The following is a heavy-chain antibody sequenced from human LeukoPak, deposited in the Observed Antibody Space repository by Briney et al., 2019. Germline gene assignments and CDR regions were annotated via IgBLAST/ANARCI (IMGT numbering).Heavy chain of an antibody. CDR3: ARDRYCSGGSCYSDY. Sequence: PGGSLRLSCAASGFTVSSKYMSWVRQAPGKGLEWVANIKQDGSEKYYVDSVKGRFTISRDNAKNSLYLQMNSLRAEDTAVYYCARDRYCSGGSCYSDYWGQGTLVTVSS. D-gene: IGHD2-15*01. CDR1: GFTVSSKY. V-gene: IGHV3-7*01. CDR2: IKQDGSEK. J-gene: IGHJ4*02.